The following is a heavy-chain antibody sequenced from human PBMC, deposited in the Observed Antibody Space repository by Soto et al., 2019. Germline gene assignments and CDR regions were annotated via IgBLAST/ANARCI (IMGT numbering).Heavy chain of an antibody. CDR1: GFTFSSYA. J-gene: IGHJ4*02. D-gene: IGHD2-8*01. CDR2: TSYDGNNE. CDR3: EKDKAVSKWGTSYFDY. Sequence: PGGSLRLSCAASGFTFSSYAMHWVRQAPGKGLEWVALTSYDGNNEYYTDSVKGRFTISRDNSKNTLFLQMNSPRPEETAVYYCEKDKAVSKWGTSYFDYRGQGALVTVSS. V-gene: IGHV3-30*18.